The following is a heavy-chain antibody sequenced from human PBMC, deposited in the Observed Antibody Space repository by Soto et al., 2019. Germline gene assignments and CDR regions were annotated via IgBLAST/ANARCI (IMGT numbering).Heavy chain of an antibody. J-gene: IGHJ6*02. CDR2: VYYTGNT. V-gene: IGHV4-59*01. Sequence: SETLSRTCTVSGGSIITSSWNWIRQAPGKGLEWIGCVYYTGNTNYNPSLKSRVTMSLDTSKNQFSLKLSSVTAADTAVYYCARGRHILTGYYRDLNYGMDVWGQGTTVT. CDR3: ARGRHILTGYYRDLNYGMDV. D-gene: IGHD3-9*01. CDR1: GGSIITSS.